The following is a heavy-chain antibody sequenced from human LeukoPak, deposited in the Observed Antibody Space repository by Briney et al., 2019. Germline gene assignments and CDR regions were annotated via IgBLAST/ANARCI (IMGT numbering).Heavy chain of an antibody. Sequence: PGGSLRLSCAASGFTFSSYAMSWVRQAPGKGLEWVSAISGSDGSAYYADSVKGRFTISRDNSKNTVYLQMNSLRADDTAVYYCARETEPLDYGDSTNLDYWGQGTLVTVSS. CDR2: ISGSDGSA. J-gene: IGHJ4*02. V-gene: IGHV3-23*01. CDR3: ARETEPLDYGDSTNLDY. CDR1: GFTFSSYA. D-gene: IGHD4/OR15-4a*01.